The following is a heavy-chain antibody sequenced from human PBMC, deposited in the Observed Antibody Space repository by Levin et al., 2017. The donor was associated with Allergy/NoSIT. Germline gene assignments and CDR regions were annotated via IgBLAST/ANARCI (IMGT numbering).Heavy chain of an antibody. Sequence: GGSLRLSCAASGFTFSSYAMSWVRQAPGKGLEWVSAISGSGGSTYYADSVKGRFTISRDNSKNTLYLQMNSLRAEDTAVYYCAKDSRYYDFWSGYSEHYYFDYWGQGTLVTVSS. V-gene: IGHV3-23*01. D-gene: IGHD3-3*01. CDR2: ISGSGGST. J-gene: IGHJ4*02. CDR3: AKDSRYYDFWSGYSEHYYFDY. CDR1: GFTFSSYA.